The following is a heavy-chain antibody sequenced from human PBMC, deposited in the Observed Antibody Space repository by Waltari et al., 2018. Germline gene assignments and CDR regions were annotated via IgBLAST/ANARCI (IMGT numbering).Heavy chain of an antibody. V-gene: IGHV3-7*03. Sequence: EVQLVESGGGLVQPGGFLRPYCAASGVPSRSFWMSWVRQAPGKGLEWLANINPDGSVKNYVDSVKGRFTISRDSAKNSLYLQMNSLRAEDTAVYYCAKDSYSKGDYWGQGTLLTVSS. CDR3: AKDSYSKGDY. J-gene: IGHJ4*02. CDR2: INPDGSVK. CDR1: GVPSRSFW. D-gene: IGHD4-4*01.